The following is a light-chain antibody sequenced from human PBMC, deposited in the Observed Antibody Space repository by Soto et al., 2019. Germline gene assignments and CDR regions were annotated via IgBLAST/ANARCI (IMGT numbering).Light chain of an antibody. V-gene: IGKV3-15*01. CDR3: QHYNNWPYT. Sequence: EIVMTQSQATLSVSPGERATLSCRARQSVSSNLAWYQHQPGQAPRLLIYGASTRATDLPGRFSGSGSGTEFTLTISSLQSEDFAVYYCQHYNNWPYTFGQGTTLEIK. CDR2: GAS. CDR1: QSVSSN. J-gene: IGKJ2*01.